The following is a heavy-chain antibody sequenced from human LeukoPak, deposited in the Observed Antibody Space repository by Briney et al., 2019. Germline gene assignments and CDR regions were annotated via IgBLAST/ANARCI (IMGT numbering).Heavy chain of an antibody. D-gene: IGHD3-3*01. J-gene: IGHJ6*03. CDR3: ARDRRGTIFGVVTERPYYYYYYYMDV. V-gene: IGHV1-69*05. CDR1: GGTFSSYA. Sequence: SVKVSCRASGGTFSSYAISWVRQAPGQGLEWMGRIIPIFGTANYAQKFQGRVTITTDESTSTAYMELSSLRSEDTAVYYCARDRRGTIFGVVTERPYYYYYYYMDVWGKGTTVTVSS. CDR2: IIPIFGTA.